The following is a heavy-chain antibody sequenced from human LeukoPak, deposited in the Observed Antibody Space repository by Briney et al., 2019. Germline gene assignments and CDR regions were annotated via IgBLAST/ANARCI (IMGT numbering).Heavy chain of an antibody. CDR1: GGTFSSYA. CDR2: IIPIFGTA. V-gene: IGHV1-69*13. CDR3: ARAGLWFGETHYYYGMDV. Sequence: SVKVSCKASGGTFSSYAISWVRQAPGQGLEWMGGIIPIFGTANYAQKFQGRVTITADESTSTAYMELSSLRSEDTAVYYCARAGLWFGETHYYYGMDVWGQGTTVTVSS. J-gene: IGHJ6*02. D-gene: IGHD3-10*01.